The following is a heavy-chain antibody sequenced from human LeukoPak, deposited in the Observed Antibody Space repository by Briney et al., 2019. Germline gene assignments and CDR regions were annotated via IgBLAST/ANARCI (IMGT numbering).Heavy chain of an antibody. Sequence: PGGSLRLSCSASGFTFITYAMHWVRQAPGKGLEYVSAISSNGGSTDYADSVKGRFTISRDNSKNTLYVQMSSLRGEDTAVYYCVKGSNGWYKDYFDYWGQGTLVTVSS. CDR2: ISSNGGST. J-gene: IGHJ4*02. D-gene: IGHD6-19*01. V-gene: IGHV3-64*05. CDR3: VKGSNGWYKDYFDY. CDR1: GFTFITYA.